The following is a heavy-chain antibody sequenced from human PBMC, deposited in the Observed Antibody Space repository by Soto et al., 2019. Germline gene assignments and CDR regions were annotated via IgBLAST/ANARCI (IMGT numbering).Heavy chain of an antibody. J-gene: IGHJ5*02. CDR1: GGSIRSSSYY. CDR3: ARHAHDYYGSGSYLNWFDP. D-gene: IGHD3-10*01. CDR2: IYYSGST. V-gene: IGHV4-39*01. Sequence: PSETLSLTCTVSGGSIRSSSYYWGWIRQPPGKGLEWIGSIYYSGSTYYNPSLKSRVTISVDTSKNQFSLKLTSVTAADTAVYYCARHAHDYYGSGSYLNWFDPWGQGTLVTVSS.